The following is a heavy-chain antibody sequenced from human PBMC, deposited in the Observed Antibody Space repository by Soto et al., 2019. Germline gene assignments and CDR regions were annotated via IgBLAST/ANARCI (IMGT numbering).Heavy chain of an antibody. CDR2: IYSGGST. CDR1: GFTVSSNY. CDR3: ARVEGAQWLVPYLDY. V-gene: IGHV3-66*01. D-gene: IGHD6-19*01. J-gene: IGHJ4*02. Sequence: GSLRLSCAASGFTVSSNYMSWVRQAPGKGLEWVSVIYSGGSTHYADSVKGRFTISRDNSKNTLYLQMNSLGAEDTAVYYCARVEGAQWLVPYLDYWGQGTLVTISS.